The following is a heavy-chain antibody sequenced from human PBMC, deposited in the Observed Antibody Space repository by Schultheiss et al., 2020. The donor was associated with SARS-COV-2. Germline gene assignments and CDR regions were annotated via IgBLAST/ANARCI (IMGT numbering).Heavy chain of an antibody. CDR3: ARGSAAGIDFQH. CDR2: IYYSGST. D-gene: IGHD6-13*01. Sequence: SETLSLTCTVSGGSISSYYWSWIRQHPGKGLEWIGYIYYSGSTYYNPSLKSRVTISVDTSKNQFSLKLSSVTAADTAVYYCARGSAAGIDFQHWGQGTLVTVSS. CDR1: GGSISSYY. V-gene: IGHV4-59*06. J-gene: IGHJ1*01.